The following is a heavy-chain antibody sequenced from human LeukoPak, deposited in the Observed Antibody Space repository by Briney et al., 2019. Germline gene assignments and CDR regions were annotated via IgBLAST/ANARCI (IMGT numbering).Heavy chain of an antibody. CDR1: GGTFSSYA. CDR3: ARAHRWELPVQGVDAFDI. V-gene: IGHV1-69*13. CDR2: IIPIFGTA. Sequence: SVKVSCKASGGTFSSYAISWVRQAPGQGLEWMGGIIPIFGTANYAQKFQGRVTITADESTSTAYMELSSLRSEDTAVYYCARAHRWELPVQGVDAFDIWGQGTMVTVSS. J-gene: IGHJ3*02. D-gene: IGHD1-26*01.